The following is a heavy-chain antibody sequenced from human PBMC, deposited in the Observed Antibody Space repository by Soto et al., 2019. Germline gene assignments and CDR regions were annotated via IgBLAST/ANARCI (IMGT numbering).Heavy chain of an antibody. Sequence: VQLVESGGGVVQPGRSLRLSCAASGFTFSSYGMHWVRQAPGKGLEWVAVIWYDGSNKYYADSVKGRFTISRDNSKNTLYLQMNSLRAEDTAVYYCASLLNLYYYGSGSNYYGMDVWGQGTTVTVSS. CDR3: ASLLNLYYYGSGSNYYGMDV. V-gene: IGHV3-33*01. CDR2: IWYDGSNK. J-gene: IGHJ6*02. D-gene: IGHD3-10*01. CDR1: GFTFSSYG.